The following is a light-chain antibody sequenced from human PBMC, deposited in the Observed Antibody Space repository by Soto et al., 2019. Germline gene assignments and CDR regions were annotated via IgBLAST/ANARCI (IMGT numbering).Light chain of an antibody. CDR1: SSNIGAGYG. V-gene: IGLV1-40*01. Sequence: QPVLTQPPSVSGAPGQGVTISCTGSSSNIGAGYGVHWYQQLPGKAPKLLIHGNTNRPSGVPDRFSGSKSGTSASLAITGLQAEDEGDYYCQSYDSSLSGHVVFGGGTKLTVL. J-gene: IGLJ2*01. CDR2: GNT. CDR3: QSYDSSLSGHVV.